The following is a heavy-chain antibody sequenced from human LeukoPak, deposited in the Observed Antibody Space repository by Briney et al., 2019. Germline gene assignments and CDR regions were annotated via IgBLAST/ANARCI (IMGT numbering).Heavy chain of an antibody. CDR3: AKALGDLGAFDY. CDR2: ISWNSGSI. V-gene: IGHV3-9*01. CDR1: GFTFDDYA. D-gene: IGHD2-21*02. J-gene: IGHJ4*02. Sequence: PGGSLRLSCAASGFTFDDYAMHWVRQAPGKGLEWVSGISWNSGSIGYADSVKGRFTISRDNAKNSLCLQMNSLRAEDTALYYCAKALGDLGAFDYWGQGTLVTVSS.